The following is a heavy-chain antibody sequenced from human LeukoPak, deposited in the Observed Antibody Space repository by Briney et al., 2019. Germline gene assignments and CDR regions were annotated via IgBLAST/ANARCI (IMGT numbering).Heavy chain of an antibody. J-gene: IGHJ5*02. CDR2: IIPIFGTA. Sequence: EASVKVSCKASGGTFSSYAISWVRQAPGQGLEWMGGIIPIFGTANYAQKFQGRVTITADESTSTAYMELSSLRSEDTAVYYCARGEPSAYYGDFAPRWFDPWGQGTLVTVSS. D-gene: IGHD4-17*01. CDR3: ARGEPSAYYGDFAPRWFDP. V-gene: IGHV1-69*01. CDR1: GGTFSSYA.